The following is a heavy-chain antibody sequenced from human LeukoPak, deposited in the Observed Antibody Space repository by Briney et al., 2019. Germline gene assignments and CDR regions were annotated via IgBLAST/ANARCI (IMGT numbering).Heavy chain of an antibody. D-gene: IGHD6-19*01. CDR3: ASSPGRGRLVRAFDI. V-gene: IGHV4-34*01. CDR1: GGSFSGYY. CDR2: INHSGST. Sequence: PSETLSLTCAVYGGSFSGYYWSWIRQPPGKGLEWIGEINHSGSTNYNPSLKSRVTISVDTSKNQFSLKLSSMTAADTAVYYCASSPGRGRLVRAFDIWGQGTMVTVSS. J-gene: IGHJ3*02.